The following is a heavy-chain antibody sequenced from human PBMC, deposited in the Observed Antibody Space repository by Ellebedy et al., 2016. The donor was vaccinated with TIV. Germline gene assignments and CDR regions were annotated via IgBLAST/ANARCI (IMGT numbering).Heavy chain of an antibody. CDR2: IVVGSGNT. Sequence: AASVKVSCKASGFTFTSSAMQWVRQARGQRLEWIGWIVVGSGNTNYAQKFQERVTITRDMSTSTAYMELSSLRSEDTAVYYCATHSGTTRNAFDIWGQGTMVTVSS. D-gene: IGHD1-1*01. CDR3: ATHSGTTRNAFDI. J-gene: IGHJ3*02. V-gene: IGHV1-58*02. CDR1: GFTFTSSA.